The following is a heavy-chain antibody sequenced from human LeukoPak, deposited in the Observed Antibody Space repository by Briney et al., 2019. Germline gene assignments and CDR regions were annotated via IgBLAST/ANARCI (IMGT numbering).Heavy chain of an antibody. CDR1: GFTFSSYW. J-gene: IGHJ3*02. D-gene: IGHD5-24*01. V-gene: IGHV3-21*01. CDR3: ARDRVEMATITGHDAFDI. Sequence: GGSLRLSCAASGFTFSSYWMNWVRQAPGKGLEWVSSISSSSSYIYYADSVKGRFTISRDNAKNSLYLQMNSLRAEDTAVYYCARDRVEMATITGHDAFDIWGQGTMVTVSS. CDR2: ISSSSSYI.